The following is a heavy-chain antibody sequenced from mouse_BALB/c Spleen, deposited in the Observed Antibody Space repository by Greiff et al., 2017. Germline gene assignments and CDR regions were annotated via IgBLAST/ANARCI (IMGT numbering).Heavy chain of an antibody. CDR1: GFTFSSFG. D-gene: IGHD2-1*01. CDR3: ARRGYYGNPYYYAMDY. CDR2: ISSGSSTI. V-gene: IGHV5-17*02. Sequence: EVMLVESGGGLVQPGGSRKLSCAASGFTFSSFGMHWVRQAPEKGLEWVAYISSGSSTIYYADTVKGRFTISRDNPKNTLFLQMTSLRSEDTAMYYCARRGYYGNPYYYAMDYWGQGTSVTVSS. J-gene: IGHJ4*01.